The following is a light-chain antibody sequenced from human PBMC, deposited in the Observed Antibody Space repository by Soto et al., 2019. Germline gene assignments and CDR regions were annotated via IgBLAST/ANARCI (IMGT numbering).Light chain of an antibody. CDR1: SSDVGAYDY. V-gene: IGLV2-8*01. J-gene: IGLJ3*02. CDR3: SSYVVSYNWV. CDR2: QVT. Sequence: QSVLTQPPSASGSPGQSVTISCTGTSSDVGAYDYVSWFQQHPGKAPKLIIYQVTKRPSGVPDRFSGSESGNTASLTVSGLQAEDEADYFCSSYVVSYNWVFGGGTKLTVL.